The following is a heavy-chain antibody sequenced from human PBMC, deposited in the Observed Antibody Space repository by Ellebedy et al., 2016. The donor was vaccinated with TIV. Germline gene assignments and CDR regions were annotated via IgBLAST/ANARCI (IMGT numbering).Heavy chain of an antibody. J-gene: IGHJ4*02. Sequence: GESLKISCAASGFTFSSYGMQWVRQAPGKGLEWVTVISHDGSVKHYADSVKGRFTISRDNSKNTLNLQLSSLRSEDTAVYYCAKETTELTATTLYWGQGTLVTVSS. D-gene: IGHD1-1*01. V-gene: IGHV3-30*18. CDR1: GFTFSSYG. CDR3: AKETTELTATTLY. CDR2: ISHDGSVK.